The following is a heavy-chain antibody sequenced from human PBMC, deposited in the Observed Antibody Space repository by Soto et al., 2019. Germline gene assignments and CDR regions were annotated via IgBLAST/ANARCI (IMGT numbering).Heavy chain of an antibody. Sequence: EVQLVESGGGLVQPGRSLRLSCAASGFSFEDYAMHWVRQAPGKGLEWVSGIAWNSDIIGYADSVKGRFTISRDNGKNSRYLQMNSLRPGDTALYYCAKDHYGSAIYGMDVWGQGTTVTVSS. V-gene: IGHV3-9*01. CDR2: IAWNSDII. CDR1: GFSFEDYA. CDR3: AKDHYGSAIYGMDV. J-gene: IGHJ6*02. D-gene: IGHD3-10*01.